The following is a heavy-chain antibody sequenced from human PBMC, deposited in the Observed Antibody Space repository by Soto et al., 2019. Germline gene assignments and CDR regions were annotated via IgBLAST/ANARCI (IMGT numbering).Heavy chain of an antibody. CDR2: ISYDGGHK. J-gene: IGHJ6*02. CDR3: ARVKTDYSNPRGPFFFYGMDV. V-gene: IGHV3-30-3*01. CDR1: EFTFSSYA. Sequence: QVQLVESGGGVVHPERSLRLSCSASEFTFSSYAMHWVRQAPGKGLEWVAGISYDGGHKFYGDSVRGRFTISRDSSKTTVFLQMNSLRPEDTAAYSCARVKTDYSNPRGPFFFYGMDVWGQGTTVTVSS. D-gene: IGHD4-4*01.